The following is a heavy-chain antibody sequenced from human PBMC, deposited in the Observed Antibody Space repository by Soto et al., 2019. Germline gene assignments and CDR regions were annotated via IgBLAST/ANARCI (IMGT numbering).Heavy chain of an antibody. V-gene: IGHV3-23*01. CDR2: ISGRGDST. Sequence: EVQLLELGGILVHPGGSLRLSCAASGFTFSSYAMTWVRKAPGKGLEWVSAISGRGDSTYYADSVKGRFTISRDQSKNTLNLQMHSLRAEDTAVYFCAKERDNGADRYYFDDWGQGTLVTVSS. J-gene: IGHJ4*02. CDR3: AKERDNGADRYYFDD. D-gene: IGHD2-8*01. CDR1: GFTFSSYA.